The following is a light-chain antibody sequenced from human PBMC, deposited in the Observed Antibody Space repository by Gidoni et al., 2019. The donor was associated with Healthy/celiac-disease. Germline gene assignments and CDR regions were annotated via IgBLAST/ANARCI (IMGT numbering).Light chain of an antibody. CDR2: EVS. V-gene: IGLV2-23*02. CDR1: SSDVGSYNL. Sequence: SALTQPASVSGSPGQSITISCTGTSSDVGSYNLVSWYQQHPGKAPKLMIYEVSKQTSGVSNRFSGSKSGNTASLTISGLQAEDESDYDCCSYAGSSFVVFGGGTKLTVL. CDR3: CSYAGSSFVV. J-gene: IGLJ2*01.